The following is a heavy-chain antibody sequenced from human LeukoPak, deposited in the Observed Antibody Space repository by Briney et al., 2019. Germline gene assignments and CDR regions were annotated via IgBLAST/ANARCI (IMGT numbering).Heavy chain of an antibody. CDR1: GGTLSSYA. CDR3: ARDSTLLRHAFDI. Sequence: SVKVSCKASGGTLSSYAISWVRQAPGQGLEWMGRIIPIFGTANYAQKFQGRVTITTDESTSTAYMELSSLRSEDTAVYHCARDSTLLRHAFDIWGQGTMVTVSS. J-gene: IGHJ3*02. V-gene: IGHV1-69*05. CDR2: IIPIFGTA.